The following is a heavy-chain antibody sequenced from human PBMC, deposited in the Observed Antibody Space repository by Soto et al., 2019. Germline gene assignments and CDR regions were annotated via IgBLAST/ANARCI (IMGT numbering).Heavy chain of an antibody. D-gene: IGHD4-4*01. CDR3: ARVDGVDYSNYSAHYYSAMDV. J-gene: IGHJ6*02. V-gene: IGHV1-18*04. CDR1: GYTFTSYG. CDR2: ISAYNGNT. Sequence: GASVKVSCKASGYTFTSYGISWVRQAPGQGLEWMGWISAYNGNTNYAQKLQGRVTMTTDTSTSTAYMELRSLRSDDTAVYYCARVDGVDYSNYSAHYYSAMDVSGQGTTVTVSS.